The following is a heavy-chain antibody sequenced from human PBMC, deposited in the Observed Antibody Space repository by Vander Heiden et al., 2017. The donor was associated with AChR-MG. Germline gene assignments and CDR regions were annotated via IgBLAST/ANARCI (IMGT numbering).Heavy chain of an antibody. D-gene: IGHD5-12*01. V-gene: IGHV4-31*03. CDR2: IYYSGST. CDR1: GGPISSGGYY. Sequence: QVQLQESGPGLVKPPQTLSLTCTVSGGPISSGGYYWSWIRQHPGKCLEWIGYIYYSGSTYYNPSLKSRVTISVDTSKNQFSLKLSSVTAADTAVYYCARESRRSGSDYWGQGTLVTVSS. CDR3: ARESRRSGSDY. J-gene: IGHJ4*02.